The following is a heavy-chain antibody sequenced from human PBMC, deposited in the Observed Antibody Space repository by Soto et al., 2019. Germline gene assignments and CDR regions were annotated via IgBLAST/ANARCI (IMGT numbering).Heavy chain of an antibody. CDR1: GFTFSSYA. J-gene: IGHJ4*02. CDR3: ARERYSSSWYEVNYFDY. V-gene: IGHV3-30*04. D-gene: IGHD6-13*01. CDR2: ISYDGSNK. Sequence: GGSLRLSCAASGFTFSSYAMHWVRQAPGKGLEWVAVISYDGSNKYYADSVKGRFTISRDNSKNTLYLQMNSLRAEDTAVYYCARERYSSSWYEVNYFDYWGQGTLVTVSS.